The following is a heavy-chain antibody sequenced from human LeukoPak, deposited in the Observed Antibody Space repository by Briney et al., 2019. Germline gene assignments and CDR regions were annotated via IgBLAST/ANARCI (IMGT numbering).Heavy chain of an antibody. J-gene: IGHJ5*02. CDR2: INPDGSEK. CDR3: ARGREFGP. V-gene: IGHV3-7*01. Sequence: PGGSLRLSCADSGFTFSSFGMNWVRQAPGKGQEWVANINPDGSEKKYGDSVKGRFSISRDNPRNTLSLQMNSLRGEDTSVYYFARGREFGPWGQGTLVTVPS. CDR1: GFTFSSFG.